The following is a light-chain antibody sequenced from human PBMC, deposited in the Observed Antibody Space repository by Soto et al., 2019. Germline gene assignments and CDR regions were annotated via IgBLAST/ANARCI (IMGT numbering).Light chain of an antibody. CDR2: DVS. V-gene: IGLV2-23*02. J-gene: IGLJ1*01. CDR1: SNVIGSYDL. CDR3: CSYAGSTTYV. Sequence: QSVLTQPASVSGSPRQSITISCTGTSNVIGSYDLVSWYQQHPGKAPKLIIYDVSKRPSGVSSRFSGSKSGNTASLTISGLQAEDEADYYCCSYAGSTTYVFGTGTKVTVL.